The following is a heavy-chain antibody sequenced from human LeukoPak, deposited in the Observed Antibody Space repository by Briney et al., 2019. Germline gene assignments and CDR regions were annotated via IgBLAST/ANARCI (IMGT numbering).Heavy chain of an antibody. J-gene: IGHJ4*02. V-gene: IGHV4-39*01. CDR1: GGSISSSSYY. D-gene: IGHD6-6*01. CDR3: ARRTSLYSSSYRYDY. Sequence: PSETLSLTCTVSGGSISSSSYYWGWIRQPPGKGLEWIGSIYYSGSTDYNPSLKSRVTISVDTSKNQFSLKLSSVTAADTAVYYCARRTSLYSSSYRYDYWGQGTLVTVSS. CDR2: IYYSGST.